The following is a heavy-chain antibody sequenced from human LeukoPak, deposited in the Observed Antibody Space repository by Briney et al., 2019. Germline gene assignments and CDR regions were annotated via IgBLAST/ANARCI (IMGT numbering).Heavy chain of an antibody. CDR3: ARGRSYGFDFDS. J-gene: IGHJ4*02. CDR1: GVSINTCCYY. CDR2: KYYSGGT. D-gene: IGHD5-18*01. Sequence: PSETLSLTCDVSGVSINTCCYYWTWIRQPPGKGLEWIGYKYYSGGTRYNSSLRSRLTISLDTSKNQFSLRLTSVTAADTAVYYCARGRSYGFDFDSWGPGTLVIVSS. V-gene: IGHV4-61*01.